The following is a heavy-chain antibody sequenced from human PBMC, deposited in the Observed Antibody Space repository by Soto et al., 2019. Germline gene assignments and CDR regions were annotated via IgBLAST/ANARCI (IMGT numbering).Heavy chain of an antibody. V-gene: IGHV1-46*01. D-gene: IGHD6-19*01. CDR3: ASQKYSSGWDDY. CDR1: GYTFTSYY. Sequence: ASVNVSCNASGYTFTSYYMHWVRQAPGQGLEWMGIINPSGGSTSYAQKFQGRVTMTRDTSTSTVYMELSSLRSEDTAVYYCASQKYSSGWDDYWGQGTLVTVSS. CDR2: INPSGGST. J-gene: IGHJ4*02.